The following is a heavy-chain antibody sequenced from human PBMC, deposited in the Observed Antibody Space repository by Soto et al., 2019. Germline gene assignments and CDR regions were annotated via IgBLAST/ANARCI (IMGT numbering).Heavy chain of an antibody. Sequence: QVQLQESGPGLVKPSQTLSLTCTVSGGSISSGGYYWSWIRQHPGKGLEWIGYIYYSGSTYYNPSLKSRVTISVDTSKNQFSLKLSSVTAADTAVYYCARVLRITIFGVAASKKLGYYYGMDVWGQGTTVTVSS. CDR1: GGSISSGGYY. J-gene: IGHJ6*02. V-gene: IGHV4-31*03. CDR2: IYYSGST. CDR3: ARVLRITIFGVAASKKLGYYYGMDV. D-gene: IGHD3-3*01.